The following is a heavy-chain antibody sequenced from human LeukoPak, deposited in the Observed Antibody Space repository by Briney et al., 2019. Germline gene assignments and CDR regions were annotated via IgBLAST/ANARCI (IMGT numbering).Heavy chain of an antibody. V-gene: IGHV3-11*04. J-gene: IGHJ4*02. D-gene: IGHD6-13*01. CDR3: ARSRIAAASPVGY. Sequence: GGSLRLPCAASGFTFSDYYMSWIRQAPGKGLEWVSYISSSGSTIYYADSVKGRFTISRDNAKNSLYLQMNSLRAEDTAVYYCARSRIAAASPVGYWGQGTLVTVSS. CDR2: ISSSGSTI. CDR1: GFTFSDYY.